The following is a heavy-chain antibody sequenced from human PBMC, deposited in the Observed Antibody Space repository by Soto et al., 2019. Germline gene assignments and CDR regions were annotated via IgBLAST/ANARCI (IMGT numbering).Heavy chain of an antibody. D-gene: IGHD6-19*01. CDR2: VNSDETSA. J-gene: IGHJ1*01. CDR3: AREVDGSWGFFHH. Sequence: VQLVESGGGLVQPGGSLSLSCAASGFTFSNYWIHWVRQVPGRGLVWISRVNSDETSANYADSVKGRFTISRDNAKNTVNLQMNSLRAEDTAVYYCAREVDGSWGFFHHWGQGTLVTVST. V-gene: IGHV3-74*01. CDR1: GFTFSNYW.